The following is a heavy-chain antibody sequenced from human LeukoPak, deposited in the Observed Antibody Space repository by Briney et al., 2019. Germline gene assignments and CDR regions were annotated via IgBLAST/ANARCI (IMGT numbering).Heavy chain of an antibody. V-gene: IGHV1-18*01. D-gene: IGHD2-15*01. J-gene: IGHJ5*02. CDR1: GGTISTHA. CDR3: ARDGYCSGGSCYSDNWFDP. CDR2: ISAYNGNT. Sequence: ASVKVPCKSSGGTISTHAISWVRQAPGQGLEWMGWISAYNGNTNYAQKVQGRVTMTTDTSTSTAYMELRSLRSDDTAVYYCARDGYCSGGSCYSDNWFDPWGQGTLVTVSS.